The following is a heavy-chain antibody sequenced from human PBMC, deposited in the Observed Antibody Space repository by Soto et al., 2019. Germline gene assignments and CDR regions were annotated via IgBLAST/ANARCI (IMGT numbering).Heavy chain of an antibody. D-gene: IGHD2-15*01. Sequence: GGSLRLSCAASGFTFSSYAMSWVRQAPGKGLEWVSAISGSGGSTYYADSVKGRFTISRDNSKNTVYLQMNSLRADDTALYFCAKEVNSGHHDAFDIWGQGTMVTVSS. CDR3: AKEVNSGHHDAFDI. V-gene: IGHV3-23*01. J-gene: IGHJ3*02. CDR2: ISGSGGST. CDR1: GFTFSSYA.